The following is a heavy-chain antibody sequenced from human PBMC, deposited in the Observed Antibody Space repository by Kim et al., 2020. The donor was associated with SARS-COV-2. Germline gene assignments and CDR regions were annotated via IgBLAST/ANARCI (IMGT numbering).Heavy chain of an antibody. D-gene: IGHD2-15*01. V-gene: IGHV3-21*01. CDR1: GFTFSSYS. CDR3: AREPIGYCSGGSCYSADY. Sequence: GGSLRLSCAASGFTFSSYSMNWVRQAPGKGLEWVSSISSSSSYIYYADSVKGRFTISRDNAKNSLYLQMNSLRAEDTAVYYCAREPIGYCSGGSCYSADYWGQGTLVTVSS. CDR2: ISSSSSYI. J-gene: IGHJ4*02.